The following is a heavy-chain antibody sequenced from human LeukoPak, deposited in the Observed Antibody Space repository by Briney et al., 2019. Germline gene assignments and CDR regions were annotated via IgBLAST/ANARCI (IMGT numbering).Heavy chain of an antibody. J-gene: IGHJ6*02. CDR2: IYSGGST. CDR3: ARNKYYYYYGMDV. V-gene: IGHV3-66*01. Sequence: GGSLRLSCAASGFTVSSNYLNWVRQAPGEGLEWLSVIYSGGSTDYAESAKGRFTISRDDSKNTLYLQMSSLRAEDTAVYYCARNKYYYYYGMDVWGQGTTVTVSS. CDR1: GFTVSSNY.